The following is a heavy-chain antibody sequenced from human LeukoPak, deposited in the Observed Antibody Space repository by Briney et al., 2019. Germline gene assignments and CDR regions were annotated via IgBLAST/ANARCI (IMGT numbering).Heavy chain of an antibody. D-gene: IGHD3-10*01. J-gene: IGHJ4*02. CDR2: IYYSGST. CDR1: XGSXSGSSYY. V-gene: IGHV4-39*01. CDR3: ARHYGP. Sequence: TXXLXXXXXXGSXSGSSYYWGWIRQPXGKGLEWIGSIYYSGSTYYNPSLKSRVTISVDTSKNQFSLKLNSVTATDTAVYYCARHYGPWGQGTLVTVSS.